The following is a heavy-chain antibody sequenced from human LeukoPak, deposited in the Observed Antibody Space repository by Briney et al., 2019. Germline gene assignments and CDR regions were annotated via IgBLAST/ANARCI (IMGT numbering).Heavy chain of an antibody. CDR3: ARSYGSAPDV. CDR1: GFTFISNW. Sequence: SGASLRLSCAASGFTFISNWMSWVRPPLGKGLEWVANIKQDGSEKYYVDSVKGRFTISRDNAKNSLYLQMNSLSAEDTAVYYCARSYGSAPDVWGQGTTATVSS. CDR2: IKQDGSEK. J-gene: IGHJ6*02. D-gene: IGHD3-10*01. V-gene: IGHV3-7*05.